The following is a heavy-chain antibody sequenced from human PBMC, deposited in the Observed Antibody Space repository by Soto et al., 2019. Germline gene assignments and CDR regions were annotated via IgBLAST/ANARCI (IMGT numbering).Heavy chain of an antibody. V-gene: IGHV6-1*01. D-gene: IGHD3-3*01. J-gene: IGHJ6*02. Sequence: SQTLSLTCAISGDSVSSNSAAWNWIRQSPSRGLEWLGRTYYRSKWYNDYAVSVKSRITINPDTSKNQFSLQLNSVTPEDTAVYYCARKHLCLRFLEWFPDYSYYGMDVWGHGTTVTVS. CDR2: TYYRSKWYN. CDR3: ARKHLCLRFLEWFPDYSYYGMDV. CDR1: GDSVSSNSAA.